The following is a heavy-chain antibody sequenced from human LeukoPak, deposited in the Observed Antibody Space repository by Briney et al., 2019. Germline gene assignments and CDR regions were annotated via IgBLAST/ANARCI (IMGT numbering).Heavy chain of an antibody. CDR3: AKELGYCSGGSCYGFDY. Sequence: GGSLRLSCAASGFTFDDYAMRWVRQAPGKGLEWVSGISWTSGSIGYADSVKGRFTISRDNAKNSLYLQMNSLRAENTALYYCAKELGYCSGGSCYGFDYWGQGSLVTVSS. CDR1: GFTFDDYA. J-gene: IGHJ4*02. D-gene: IGHD2-15*01. V-gene: IGHV3-9*01. CDR2: ISWTSGSI.